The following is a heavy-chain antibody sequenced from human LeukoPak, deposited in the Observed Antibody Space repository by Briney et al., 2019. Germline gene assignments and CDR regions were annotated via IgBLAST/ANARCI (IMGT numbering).Heavy chain of an antibody. CDR2: ISSRGTTL. V-gene: IGHV3-11*01. CDR3: AKGSLAVPTTPFDF. CDR1: GFTFSDSF. J-gene: IGHJ4*02. D-gene: IGHD1-26*01. Sequence: GGSLRLSCTASGFTFSDSFMSWVRQAPGKGLEWISYISSRGTTLYYADSVKGRFTISRDNAKNSLYLQINSLRVDDTAVFYCAKGSLAVPTTPFDFWGQGTLVAVSS.